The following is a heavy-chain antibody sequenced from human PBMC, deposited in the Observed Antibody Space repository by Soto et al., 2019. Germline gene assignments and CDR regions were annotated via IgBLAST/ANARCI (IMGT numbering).Heavy chain of an antibody. Sequence: EVQLVESWGNLVQPGGSLRLSCAGSGFTFSSHSMNWVRQAPGKGLEWVSYISSTSSTMYYADSVKGRFTISRDNAKNSLFLQMNSLRDEDTAMYYCARDTDDSSGWLNWFDPWGQGTLVTVSS. CDR1: GFTFSSHS. V-gene: IGHV3-48*02. J-gene: IGHJ5*02. CDR2: ISSTSSTM. CDR3: ARDTDDSSGWLNWFDP. D-gene: IGHD6-19*01.